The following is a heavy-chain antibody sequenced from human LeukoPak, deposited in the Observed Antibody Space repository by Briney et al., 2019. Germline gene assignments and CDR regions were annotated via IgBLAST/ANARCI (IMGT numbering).Heavy chain of an antibody. J-gene: IGHJ4*02. V-gene: IGHV3-23*01. CDR3: AKDRGDCSSTSCYLSD. CDR2: ISTTGGGT. Sequence: GGSLRLSCAASGFTFSSYAMTWVRQAPGKGLERVSAISTTGGGTYYADSVKGWFTISRDNSKNTLYLQMNSLRAEDTAVYSCAKDRGDCSSTSCYLSDWGQGTLVTVSS. D-gene: IGHD2-2*01. CDR1: GFTFSSYA.